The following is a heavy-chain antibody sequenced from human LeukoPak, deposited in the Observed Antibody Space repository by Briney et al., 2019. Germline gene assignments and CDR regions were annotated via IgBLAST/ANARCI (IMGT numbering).Heavy chain of an antibody. CDR2: ISAYNGNT. V-gene: IGHV1-18*01. D-gene: IGHD3-22*01. CDR1: GYTFTSYG. J-gene: IGHJ4*02. CDR3: ATTLPDYYDGSGYYYY. Sequence: ASVKVSCKASGYTFTSYGISWVRQAPGQGLEWMGWISAYNGNTNYAQKLQGRVTMTTDTSTSTAYMELRSLRSEDTAVYYCATTLPDYYDGSGYYYYWGQGTLVTVSS.